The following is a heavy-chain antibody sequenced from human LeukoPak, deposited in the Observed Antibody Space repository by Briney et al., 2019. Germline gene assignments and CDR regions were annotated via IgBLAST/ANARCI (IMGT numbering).Heavy chain of an antibody. Sequence: PSETLSLTCTVSGGSIGSSSYYWGRIRQPPGKGLQWIGTIYYNGATQYNPSLKSRVTISVDTYKNQFSLKLTSVTAADTAVYYCAREDRVGATTGSDHWGQGTLVTVSS. V-gene: IGHV4-39*01. CDR2: IYYNGAT. J-gene: IGHJ4*02. CDR3: AREDRVGATTGSDH. D-gene: IGHD1-26*01. CDR1: GGSIGSSSYY.